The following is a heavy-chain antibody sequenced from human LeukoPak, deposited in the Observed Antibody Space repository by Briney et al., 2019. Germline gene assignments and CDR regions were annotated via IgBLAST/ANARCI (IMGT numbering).Heavy chain of an antibody. Sequence: SETLSLTCTVSGGSISSGDYYWSWIRQPPGKGLEWIEYIYYSGSTYYNPSLKSRVTISVDTSKNQFSLKLSSVTAADTAVYYCARVRIDCSSTSCYRERFDYWGQGTLVTVSS. J-gene: IGHJ4*02. V-gene: IGHV4-30-4*08. CDR3: ARVRIDCSSTSCYRERFDY. CDR2: IYYSGST. D-gene: IGHD2-2*01. CDR1: GGSISSGDYY.